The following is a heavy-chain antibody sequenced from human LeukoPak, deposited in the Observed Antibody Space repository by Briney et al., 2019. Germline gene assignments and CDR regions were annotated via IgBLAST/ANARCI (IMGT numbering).Heavy chain of an antibody. CDR1: GGSISSYY. Sequence: PSETLSLTCTVSGGSISSYYWSWIRQPPGKGLEWIGYIYYSESTKYNPSLKSRVTISVDTSKNQFSPRLSSVTAADTAVYYCARHLQDTAMVSPLYYFDNWGQGTLVTVSS. V-gene: IGHV4-59*08. J-gene: IGHJ4*02. D-gene: IGHD5-18*01. CDR2: IYYSEST. CDR3: ARHLQDTAMVSPLYYFDN.